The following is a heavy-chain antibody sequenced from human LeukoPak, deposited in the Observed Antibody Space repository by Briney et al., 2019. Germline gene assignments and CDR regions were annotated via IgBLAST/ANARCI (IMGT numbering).Heavy chain of an antibody. D-gene: IGHD6-13*01. V-gene: IGHV6-1*01. CDR1: GDXVSSNSAA. J-gene: IGHJ4*02. CDR3: ARVQQLGQGFHY. CDR2: TYYRSKWYN. Sequence: SQTLSLTCAISGDXVSSNSAAWNWIRQSPSRGLGWLGRTYYRSKWYNDYALSVKSRISINPDTSKNQFSLQLNSVTPEDTAVYYGARVQQLGQGFHYWGLGTLVTVSS.